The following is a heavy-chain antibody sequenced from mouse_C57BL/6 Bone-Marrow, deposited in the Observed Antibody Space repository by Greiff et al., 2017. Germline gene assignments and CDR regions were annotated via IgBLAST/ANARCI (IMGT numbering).Heavy chain of an antibody. Sequence: EVQGVESGAELVRPGASVKLSCTASGFNIKDDYMHWVKQRPEQGLEWIGWIDPANGDTEYASKFQGKATITADTSSNTAYLQLSSLTSEDTAVYYCAPGVITTVVAHFDVWGTGTTVTVSS. J-gene: IGHJ1*03. CDR2: IDPANGDT. CDR1: GFNIKDDY. D-gene: IGHD1-1*01. V-gene: IGHV14-4*01. CDR3: APGVITTVVAHFDV.